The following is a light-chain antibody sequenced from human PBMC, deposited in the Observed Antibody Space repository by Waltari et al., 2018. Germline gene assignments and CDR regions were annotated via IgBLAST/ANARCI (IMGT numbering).Light chain of an antibody. V-gene: IGKV1-12*01. Sequence: DIQMTQFPPSVSASVGDRVTITCRASQDSSRWLAWYQQKPGKAPKFLIYAASNLQSGVPSRFSGSGSGTHFTLTISSLQPQDFATYYCQQGNSFPLSFGGGTKVEIK. CDR2: AAS. J-gene: IGKJ4*01. CDR1: QDSSRW. CDR3: QQGNSFPLS.